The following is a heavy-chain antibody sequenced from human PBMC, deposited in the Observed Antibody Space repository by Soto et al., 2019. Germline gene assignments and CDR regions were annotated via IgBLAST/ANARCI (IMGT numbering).Heavy chain of an antibody. D-gene: IGHD6-19*01. CDR2: IFYGGHT. CDR3: ARSPQYSSGWNGGFDY. V-gene: IGHV4-59*01. Sequence: SETLSLTCDVSGDFLTTYYWNWIRQSPGKGLEWIGYIFYGGHTNYNPSLRGRATIPVDTSKNQFSLKLSSVTAADTAVYYCARSPQYSSGWNGGFDYWGQGTLVTVSS. CDR1: GDFLTTYY. J-gene: IGHJ4*02.